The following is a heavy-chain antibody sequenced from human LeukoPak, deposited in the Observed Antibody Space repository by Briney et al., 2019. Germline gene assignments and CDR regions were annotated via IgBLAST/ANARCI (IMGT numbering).Heavy chain of an antibody. CDR3: SRGSALNRAYSGYDPPFHY. CDR1: GYTFSDYY. V-gene: IGHV1-2*02. CDR2: INPNSGAT. Sequence: ASVKVSCKASGYTFSDYYMHWVRQAPGQGLEWMGWINPNSGATGYAQKFQGRVTMTRDTSISTAVMELNSLRSDDTAMYYCSRGSALNRAYSGYDPPFHYWGQGTLVAVSS. J-gene: IGHJ4*02. D-gene: IGHD5-12*01.